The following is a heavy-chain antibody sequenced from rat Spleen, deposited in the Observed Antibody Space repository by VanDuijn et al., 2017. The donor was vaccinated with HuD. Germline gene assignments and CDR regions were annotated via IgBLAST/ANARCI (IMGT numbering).Heavy chain of an antibody. J-gene: IGHJ3*01. V-gene: IGHV3-3*01. D-gene: IGHD1-12*02. CDR1: GHSISSSYR. CDR2: RNCAGST. CDR3: ARSDGVHYYLPFAD. Sequence: EVQLQESGPGLVKPSQSLSLTCSVTGHSISSSYRWNWIREFPGSKLEWMGYRNCAGSTIYNPSLKSRISITRDTSKNQFFLQVDSVTTDDTATYYCARSDGVHYYLPFADWGQGTLVTVSS.